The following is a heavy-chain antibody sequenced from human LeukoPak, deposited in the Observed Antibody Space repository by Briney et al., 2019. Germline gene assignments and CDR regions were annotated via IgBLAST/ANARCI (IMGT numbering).Heavy chain of an antibody. D-gene: IGHD3-3*01. V-gene: IGHV4-30-2*01. CDR2: IYHSGST. CDR3: ARGSQWSGYRP. CDR1: GGSISSGGYS. Sequence: SETLSLTCAVSGGSISSGGYSWSWTRQPPGKGLEWIGYIYHSGSTYYSPSLKSRVTISVDRSKNQFSLKLSSVTAADTAVYYCARGSQWSGYRPWGQGTLVIVSS. J-gene: IGHJ4*02.